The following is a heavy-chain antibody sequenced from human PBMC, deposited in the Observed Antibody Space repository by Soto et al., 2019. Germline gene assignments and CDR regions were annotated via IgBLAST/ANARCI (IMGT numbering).Heavy chain of an antibody. CDR1: GDSVSSNSAA. D-gene: IGHD3-16*01. J-gene: IGHJ6*02. Sequence: QVQLQQSGPGLVKPSQTLSLTCAISGDSVSSNSAAWNWIRQSPSRGLEWLGRTYYRSKWYNDYAGSVNRRMNINPDTSTTPFSPPLNSVTPEDTAVYYGARARGRTRLGPWNYYYYGMDVWGQGTTVTVSS. CDR3: ARARGRTRLGPWNYYYYGMDV. CDR2: TYYRSKWYN. V-gene: IGHV6-1*01.